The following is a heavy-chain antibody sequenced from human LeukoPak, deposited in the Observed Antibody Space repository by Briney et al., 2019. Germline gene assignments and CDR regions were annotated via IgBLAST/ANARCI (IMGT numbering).Heavy chain of an antibody. V-gene: IGHV1-8*01. Sequence: ASVKVSCKASGYTFTTYDITWVRQATGQGLEWMGWVNTVNGYAGYGQKFQGRVTMTRDTSMNTAYMELSSLRSDDTAVYYCTRGNILGHSEWFHSAGDSWGQGTVVTVSS. CDR3: TRGNILGHSEWFHSAGDS. CDR1: GYTFTTYD. CDR2: VNTVNGYA. D-gene: IGHD3-9*01. J-gene: IGHJ5*01.